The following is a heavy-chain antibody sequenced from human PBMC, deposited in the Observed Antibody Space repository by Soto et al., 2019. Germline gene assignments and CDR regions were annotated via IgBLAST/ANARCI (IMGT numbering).Heavy chain of an antibody. CDR1: GVSISSSNW. Sequence: SETLSLTCAFSGVSISSSNWWSWVRQPPGKGLEWIGEIYHSGSTNYNPSLKSRVTISVDKSKNQFSLKLSSVTAADTAVYYCARDIAAAANRGDWFEPWGQGTLVTVSS. D-gene: IGHD6-13*01. J-gene: IGHJ5*02. CDR3: ARDIAAAANRGDWFEP. V-gene: IGHV4-4*02. CDR2: IYHSGST.